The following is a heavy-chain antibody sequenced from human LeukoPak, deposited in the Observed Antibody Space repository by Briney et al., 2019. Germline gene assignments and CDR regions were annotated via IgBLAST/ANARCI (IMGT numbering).Heavy chain of an antibody. D-gene: IGHD1/OR15-1a*01. CDR2: INHSGST. CDR1: GGSLSGYY. Sequence: PSETLSLTCAVYGGSLSGYYWSWLRQPPGKGLEGIGEINHSGSTNYNPSLKSRVTISVDTSKNQFSLKLSSVTAADTAVYYCARGSEQEGDYFDYWGQGTLVTVSS. V-gene: IGHV4-34*01. J-gene: IGHJ4*02. CDR3: ARGSEQEGDYFDY.